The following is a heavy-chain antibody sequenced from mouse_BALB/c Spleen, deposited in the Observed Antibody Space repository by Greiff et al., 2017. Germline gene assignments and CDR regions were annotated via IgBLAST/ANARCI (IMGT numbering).Heavy chain of an antibody. Sequence: DVKLVESGGDLVKPGGSLKLSCAASGFTFSSYGMSWVRQTPDKRLEWVATISSGGSYTYYPDSVKGRFTISRDNAKNTLYLQMSSLKSEDTAMYYCARLYYGSSYFDYWGQGTTLTVSS. CDR2: ISSGGSYT. D-gene: IGHD1-1*01. J-gene: IGHJ2*01. CDR1: GFTFSSYG. V-gene: IGHV5-6*02. CDR3: ARLYYGSSYFDY.